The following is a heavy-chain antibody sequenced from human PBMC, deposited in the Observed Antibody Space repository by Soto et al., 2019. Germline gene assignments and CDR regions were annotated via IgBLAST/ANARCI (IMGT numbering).Heavy chain of an antibody. V-gene: IGHV4-59*12. Sequence: SETLSLTCIVSCDTINSYYWSWIRQPPGKALEWIGYIFYSGSTTYNPSLKGRAIITVDTSKSQFSLTVRSVTAADTAVYYCARETYGDYVGYFDPWGQGIQVTVSS. CDR3: ARETYGDYVGYFDP. CDR2: IFYSGST. J-gene: IGHJ5*02. D-gene: IGHD4-17*01. CDR1: CDTINSYY.